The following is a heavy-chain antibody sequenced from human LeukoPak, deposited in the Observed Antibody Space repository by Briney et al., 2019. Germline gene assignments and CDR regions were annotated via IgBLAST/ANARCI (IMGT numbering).Heavy chain of an antibody. D-gene: IGHD3-9*01. CDR1: GGSISSYY. CDR2: IYYSGST. J-gene: IGHJ6*02. Sequence: PSETLSLTCTVSGGSISSYYWSWIRQPPGKGLEWIGYIYYSGSTNYNPSLKSRVTISVDTSKNQFSLKLSSVTAADTAVYYCARDRITYYDILTGHYYYYGMGVWGQGTTVTVSS. V-gene: IGHV4-59*01. CDR3: ARDRITYYDILTGHYYYYGMGV.